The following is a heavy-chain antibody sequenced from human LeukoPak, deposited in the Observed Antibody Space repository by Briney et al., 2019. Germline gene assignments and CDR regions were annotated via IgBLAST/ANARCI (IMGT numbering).Heavy chain of an antibody. D-gene: IGHD5-24*01. V-gene: IGHV1-46*01. Sequence: ASVKVSCKASGYTFTKSYIHWVRQAPGQRLEWMGLINPGGDNTDYAQNFQGRLTMTSDTSARTVYMELSSLRSEDTAVYYCVRIRDGYNDAYDIWGQGTVVTVPS. CDR3: VRIRDGYNDAYDI. J-gene: IGHJ3*02. CDR2: INPGGDNT. CDR1: GYTFTKSY.